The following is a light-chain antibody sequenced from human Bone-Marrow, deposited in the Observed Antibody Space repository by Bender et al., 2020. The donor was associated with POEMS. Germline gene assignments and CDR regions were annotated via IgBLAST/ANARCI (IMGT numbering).Light chain of an antibody. CDR3: CSYTTTTTLVV. CDR2: EVS. CDR1: SSDVGSYNL. J-gene: IGLJ3*02. V-gene: IGLV2-14*02. Sequence: QSALTQPASVSGSPGQSITISCTGTSSDVGSYNLVSWYQQHPGKAPKLLIYEVSRRPSGVSDRFSGSKSGNTASLTISGLQTEDEGDYYCCSYTTTTTLVVFGGGTKLTVL.